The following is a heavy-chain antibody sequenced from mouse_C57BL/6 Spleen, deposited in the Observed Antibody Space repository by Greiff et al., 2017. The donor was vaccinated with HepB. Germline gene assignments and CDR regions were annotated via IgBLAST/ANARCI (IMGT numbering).Heavy chain of an antibody. CDR3: ARSGSNPYWYFDV. CDR2: INPNNGGT. Sequence: VQLQQSGPELVKPGASVKIPCKASGYTFTDYNMDWVKQSHGKSLEWIGDINPNNGGTIYNQKFKGKATLTVEKSSSTAYMELRSLTSEDTAVYDCARSGSNPYWYFDVWGTGTTVTVSS. D-gene: IGHD2-5*01. CDR1: GYTFTDYN. V-gene: IGHV1-18*01. J-gene: IGHJ1*03.